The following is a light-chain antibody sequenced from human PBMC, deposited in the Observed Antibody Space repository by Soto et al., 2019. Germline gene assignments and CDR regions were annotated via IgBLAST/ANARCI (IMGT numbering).Light chain of an antibody. J-gene: IGKJ1*01. Sequence: DIQMTQSRPTPSASLGDRVTITCRASQTISTWMAWYQQKPGKAPKLLIYKACKLENGVLSRLSGSGCGTEFTLNNSSRQPYGCATYYGQQYNSYSTFGQGTKVDIK. CDR2: KAC. CDR3: QQYNSYST. CDR1: QTISTW. V-gene: IGKV1-5*03.